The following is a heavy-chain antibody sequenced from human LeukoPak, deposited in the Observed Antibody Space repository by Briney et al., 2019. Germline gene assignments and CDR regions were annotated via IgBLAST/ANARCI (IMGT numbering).Heavy chain of an antibody. J-gene: IGHJ5*02. D-gene: IGHD3-10*01. CDR3: ARDLYTSGSGSYYNNWFDP. CDR2: IYYSGST. CDR1: GGSISSYY. Sequence: SETLSLTCTFSGGSISSYYWSWIRQPPGKGLEWIGYIYYSGSTNYNPSLKSRVTISVDTSKNQFSLKLSSVTAADTAVYYCARDLYTSGSGSYYNNWFDPWGQGTLVTVSS. V-gene: IGHV4-59*01.